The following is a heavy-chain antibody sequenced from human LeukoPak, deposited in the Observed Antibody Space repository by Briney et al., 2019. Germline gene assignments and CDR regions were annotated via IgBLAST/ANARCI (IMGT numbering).Heavy chain of an antibody. Sequence: MTSETLSLTCTVSGGSISSGGHYWSWIRQHPGKGLEWIGYIYYTGSTYYNPSLKSRLTISVDTSKNQFSLKLSSLTAADTAFYYCARARIRGGGYSLYHFDYWGQGTLVTVSS. V-gene: IGHV4-31*03. J-gene: IGHJ4*02. D-gene: IGHD5-18*01. CDR2: IYYTGST. CDR3: ARARIRGGGYSLYHFDY. CDR1: GGSISSGGHY.